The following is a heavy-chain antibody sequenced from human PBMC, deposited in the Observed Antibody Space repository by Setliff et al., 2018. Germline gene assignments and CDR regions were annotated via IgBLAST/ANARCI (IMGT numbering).Heavy chain of an antibody. D-gene: IGHD6-6*01. J-gene: IGHJ6*03. CDR1: GDSISPYY. Sequence: PSETLSLTCTVSGDSISPYYWSWIRQPPGEGLEWVGYIYYSGSTNYNPSLKSRVTISVDTSKNQFSLKLSSVIAADTAVYYCARDLYSSSSGGFYYYYYYMDVWGKGTTVTVSS. CDR2: IYYSGST. V-gene: IGHV4-59*12. CDR3: ARDLYSSSSGGFYYYYYYMDV.